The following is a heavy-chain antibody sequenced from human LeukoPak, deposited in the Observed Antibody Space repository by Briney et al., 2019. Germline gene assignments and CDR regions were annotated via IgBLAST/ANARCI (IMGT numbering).Heavy chain of an antibody. J-gene: IGHJ4*02. CDR3: ARKGSRRTVTTRYYFDY. CDR1: GGSFSGYY. CDR2: INHSGST. V-gene: IGHV4-34*01. D-gene: IGHD4-17*01. Sequence: PSETLSLTCAVYGGSFSGYYWNWIRQPPGKGLEWIGEINHSGSTNYNPSLKSRVTISVDTSKNQFSLKLSSVTAADTAVYYCARKGSRRTVTTRYYFDYWGQGTLVTVSS.